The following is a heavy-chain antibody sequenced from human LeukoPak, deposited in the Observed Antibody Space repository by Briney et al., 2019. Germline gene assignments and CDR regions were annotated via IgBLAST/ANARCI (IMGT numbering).Heavy chain of an antibody. J-gene: IGHJ4*02. V-gene: IGHV4-59*01. CDR1: GDPLNSYY. D-gene: IGHD6-25*01. Sequence: PSETLSLTCTVSGDPLNSYYWTWIRQPPGEGLQWIGYIFYSGSSNYNASLRSRVAISVDTSKNQFSLKLTSVTAADTAVYYCAGRAARFFDYWGQGILVTVSS. CDR2: IFYSGSS. CDR3: AGRAARFFDY.